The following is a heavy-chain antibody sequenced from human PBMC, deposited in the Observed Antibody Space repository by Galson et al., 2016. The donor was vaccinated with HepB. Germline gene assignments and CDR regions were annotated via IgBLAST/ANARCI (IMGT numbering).Heavy chain of an antibody. Sequence: SLRLSCAASGFTFNDYAMYWVRQAPGKGLEWVSGISWNSDLIGYADSVKGRFTISRDNAKSSLYLQMNSLRPEDTAFYYCAKDISPLRFAYSDSWGQGTLVTVSS. V-gene: IGHV3-9*01. J-gene: IGHJ5*01. D-gene: IGHD3-10*01. CDR3: AKDISPLRFAYSDS. CDR2: ISWNSDLI. CDR1: GFTFNDYA.